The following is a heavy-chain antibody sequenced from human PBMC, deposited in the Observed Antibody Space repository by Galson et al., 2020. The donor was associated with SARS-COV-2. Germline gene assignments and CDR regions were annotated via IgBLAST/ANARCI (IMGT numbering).Heavy chain of an antibody. CDR2: ISSRGITI. CDR3: ATMHWNRAFDI. CDR1: GFTFSSSA. D-gene: IGHD1-1*01. J-gene: IGHJ3*02. Sequence: GESLKISCRASGFTFSSSAMHWVRQAPGKGLEWLSYISSRGITIYYADSVEGRFTISRDNAKNSLFLQMDNLRAEDTGVYYCATMHWNRAFDIWGQGTMVTVSS. V-gene: IGHV3-48*03.